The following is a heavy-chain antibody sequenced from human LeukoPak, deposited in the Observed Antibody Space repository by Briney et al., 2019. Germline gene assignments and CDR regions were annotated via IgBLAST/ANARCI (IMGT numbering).Heavy chain of an antibody. J-gene: IGHJ4*02. CDR2: IYTSGST. V-gene: IGHV4-4*07. CDR1: GGSISSYY. CDR3: ASNRAGKYSSGRPYYFDY. D-gene: IGHD6-19*01. Sequence: SETLSLTCTVSGGSISSYYWSWIRQPAGKGLEWIGRIYTSGSTNYNPSLKSRVTMSVDTSKNQFSLKLSSVTAADTAVYYCASNRAGKYSSGRPYYFDYWGQGTLATVSS.